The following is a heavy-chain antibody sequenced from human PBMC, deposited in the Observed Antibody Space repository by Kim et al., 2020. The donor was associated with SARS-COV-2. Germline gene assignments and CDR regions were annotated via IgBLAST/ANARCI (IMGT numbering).Heavy chain of an antibody. CDR3: ARDGGRGGWYREMGLFDY. Sequence: ASVKVSCKASGYTFTSYAMHWVRQAPGQRLEWMGWINAGNGNTKYSQKFQGRVTITRDTSASTAYMELSSLRSEDTAVYYCARDGGRGGWYREMGLFDYWGQGTLVTVSS. CDR2: INAGNGNT. J-gene: IGHJ4*02. V-gene: IGHV1-3*01. D-gene: IGHD6-19*01. CDR1: GYTFTSYA.